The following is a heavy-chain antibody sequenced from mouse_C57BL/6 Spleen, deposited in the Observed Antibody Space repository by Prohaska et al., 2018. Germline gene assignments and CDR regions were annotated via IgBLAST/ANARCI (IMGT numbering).Heavy chain of an antibody. V-gene: IGHV3-6*01. Sequence: DVQLQESGPGLVKPSQSLSLTCSVTGYSITSGYSCNWIRQFPGNKLEWMGYISYDGSNNYNTARKNRISITRETSKMKFCLKLNSVTTTDTATYYCARAGGWLRCGMDYWGQETAVTVSS. CDR2: ISYDGSN. CDR3: ARAGGWLRCGMDY. CDR1: GYSITSGYS. D-gene: IGHD2-2*01. J-gene: IGHJ4*01.